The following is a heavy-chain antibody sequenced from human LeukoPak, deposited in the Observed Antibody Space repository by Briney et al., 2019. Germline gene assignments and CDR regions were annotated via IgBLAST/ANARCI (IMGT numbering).Heavy chain of an antibody. CDR2: ISYDGSNK. CDR1: GFTFSSYA. J-gene: IGHJ6*02. D-gene: IGHD6-13*01. V-gene: IGHV3-30-3*01. CDR3: ARDRGAAAEDYYGMDV. Sequence: PGGSLRLSCAASGFTFSSYAMHWVRPAPGKGLEWVAVISYDGSNKYYADSVKGRFTISRDNSKNTLYLQMNSLRAEDTAVYYCARDRGAAAEDYYGMDVWGQGTTVTASS.